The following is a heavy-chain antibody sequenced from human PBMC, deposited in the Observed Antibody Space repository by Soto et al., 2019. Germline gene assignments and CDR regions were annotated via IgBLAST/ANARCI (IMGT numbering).Heavy chain of an antibody. V-gene: IGHV4-30-4*01. CDR2: IYYSGTT. D-gene: IGHD2-2*01. J-gene: IGHJ4*02. Sequence: QVQLQESGPGLVKPSQTLSLTCTVSGGPVSSDNHYWSWIRQPPGKGLEWIGYIYYSGTTYYSSSLKXRXSXXIDTSKNQFSLKLSSVTAADTAVYYCARSPNILVVPAAFDSWGQGTLVTVSS. CDR1: GGPVSSDNHY. CDR3: ARSPNILVVPAAFDS.